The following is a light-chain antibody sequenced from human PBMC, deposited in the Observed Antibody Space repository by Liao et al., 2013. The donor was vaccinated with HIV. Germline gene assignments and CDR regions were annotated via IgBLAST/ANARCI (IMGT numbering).Light chain of an antibody. J-gene: IGLJ3*02. Sequence: SYELTQPPSVSVSPGQTARITCSGDALPKQYAYWYQQKPGQAPVLVIYKDIERPSGIPERFSGSSSGTTVTLTISGVQAEDEADYYCQSAHTSGTYRWVFGGGTKLTVL. V-gene: IGLV3-25*03. CDR3: QSAHTSGTYRWV. CDR2: KDI. CDR1: ALPKQY.